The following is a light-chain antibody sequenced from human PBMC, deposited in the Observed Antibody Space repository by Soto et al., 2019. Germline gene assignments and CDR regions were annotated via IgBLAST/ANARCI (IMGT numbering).Light chain of an antibody. CDR1: ETILYTSNNKNF. V-gene: IGKV4-1*01. J-gene: IGKJ1*01. CDR3: QQYYGTPRT. Sequence: EIVMTQSPDSLAVSLGERATINCKSSETILYTSNNKNFLAWYQQKAGQPPKLLIYWASTREMGVPDRFSGSGSGTEFTLTINTLQAEDVAVYYCQQYYGTPRTFGQGTKVEVK. CDR2: WAS.